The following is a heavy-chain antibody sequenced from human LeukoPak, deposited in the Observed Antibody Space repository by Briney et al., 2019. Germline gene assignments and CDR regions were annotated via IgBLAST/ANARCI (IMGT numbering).Heavy chain of an antibody. CDR1: GYTFTGYY. CDR2: INPSSGGT. V-gene: IGHV1-2*02. CDR3: AGTYYYDSSGPHWYFDL. J-gene: IGHJ2*01. Sequence: ASVKVSCKASGYTFTGYYMHWVRQAPGQGLEWMGWINPSSGGTNYAQKFQGRVTMTRDTSISTAYMELSRLRSDDTAVYYCAGTYYYDSSGPHWYFDLWGRGTLVTVSS. D-gene: IGHD3-22*01.